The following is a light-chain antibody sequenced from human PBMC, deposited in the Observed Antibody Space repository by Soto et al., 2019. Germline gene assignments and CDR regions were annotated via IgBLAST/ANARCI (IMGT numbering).Light chain of an antibody. Sequence: DIQMTQSPLSLSASVGXRVSITCRASQGIGNYLAWFQQKPGRVPKLLIYGASALQTGVPSRFSGSGYGTEFTLTVSSLQPEDVATYYCQKYNTAPLTFGGGTKVDIK. J-gene: IGKJ4*01. CDR1: QGIGNY. CDR2: GAS. V-gene: IGKV1-27*01. CDR3: QKYNTAPLT.